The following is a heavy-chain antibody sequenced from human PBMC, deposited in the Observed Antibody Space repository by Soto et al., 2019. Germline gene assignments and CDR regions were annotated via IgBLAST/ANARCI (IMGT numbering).Heavy chain of an antibody. D-gene: IGHD3-3*01. J-gene: IGHJ5*02. CDR3: ARRVRHYAFWSGYFDWFDP. Sequence: PSETLSLTCTVSGGSISSYYWSWIRQPPGKGLEWIGYIYYSGSTNYNPSLKSRVTISVDTSKNQFSLKLSSVTAADTAVYYCARRVRHYAFWSGYFDWFDPWGQGTLVTVSS. CDR2: IYYSGST. V-gene: IGHV4-59*01. CDR1: GGSISSYY.